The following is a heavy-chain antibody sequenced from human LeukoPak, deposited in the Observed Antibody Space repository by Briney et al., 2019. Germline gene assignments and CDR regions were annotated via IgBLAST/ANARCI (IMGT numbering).Heavy chain of an antibody. CDR1: GFSLSTSGVG. V-gene: IGHV2-5*01. Sequence: SGPTLVNPTQTLTLTCTFSGFSLSTSGVGVGWIRQPPGKALEWLALIYWNDDKRYSPSLKSRLTITKDTSKNQVVLTMTNMDPVDTATYHCAHEFSTSSQGYYGMDVWGQGTTVTVSS. D-gene: IGHD2-2*01. CDR2: IYWNDDK. J-gene: IGHJ6*02. CDR3: AHEFSTSSQGYYGMDV.